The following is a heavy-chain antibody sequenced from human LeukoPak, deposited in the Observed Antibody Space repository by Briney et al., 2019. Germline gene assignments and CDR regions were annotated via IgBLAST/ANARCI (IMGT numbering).Heavy chain of an antibody. CDR2: ISGSGGST. CDR1: GFTFSSYA. Sequence: GGSLRLSCAASGFTFSSYAMSWVHQTPGKGLEWVSVISGSGGSTYYVDSVKGRFTISRDNSKNTLYLQMNSLRAEDTAVYYCAKDRYCSSTRCYGDFDYWGQGTQVTVSS. CDR3: AKDRYCSSTRCYGDFDY. D-gene: IGHD2-2*01. V-gene: IGHV3-23*01. J-gene: IGHJ4*02.